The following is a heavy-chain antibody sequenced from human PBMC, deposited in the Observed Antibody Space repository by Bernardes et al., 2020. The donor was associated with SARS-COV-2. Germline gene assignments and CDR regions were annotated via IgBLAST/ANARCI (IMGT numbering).Heavy chain of an antibody. CDR1: GFSFSRYG. J-gene: IGHJ6*02. CDR3: AKDRSDMDV. CDR2: IGANGFLT. V-gene: IGHV3-23*01. Sequence: GGSLRLSCEASGFSFSRYGTSWVRQAPGKGLEWVSFIGANGFLTYYGDSVKGRFTISKDNAKNTVCLQMNSLRAEDTAVYFCAKDRSDMDVWGQGTTVTVSS.